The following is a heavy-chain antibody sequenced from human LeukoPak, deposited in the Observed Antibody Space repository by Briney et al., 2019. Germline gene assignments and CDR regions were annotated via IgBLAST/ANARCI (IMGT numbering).Heavy chain of an antibody. V-gene: IGHV1-46*01. D-gene: IGHD2-2*01. J-gene: IGHJ4*02. Sequence: GASVKVSCKASGYTFTSYYMHWVRQAPGQGLEWMGIINPSGGSTSYAQKFQGRVTITADESTSTAYMELSSLRSEDTAVYYCARGPEGEYQLLTFLAYWGQGTLVTVSS. CDR2: INPSGGST. CDR3: ARGPEGEYQLLTFLAY. CDR1: GYTFTSYY.